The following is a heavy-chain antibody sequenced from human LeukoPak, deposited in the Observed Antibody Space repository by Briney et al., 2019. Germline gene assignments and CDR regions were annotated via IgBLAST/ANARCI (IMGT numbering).Heavy chain of an antibody. CDR3: ARDVPPQVLGYCSSTSCIDAFDI. V-gene: IGHV4-59*01. J-gene: IGHJ3*02. Sequence: SETLSLTCTVSGGSISSYYWSWIRQPPGKGLEWIGHIYYSGSTNYNPSLKSRVTISVDTSKNQFSLKLSSVTAADTAVYHCARDVPPQVLGYCSSTSCIDAFDIWGQGTMVTVSS. CDR1: GGSISSYY. D-gene: IGHD2-2*01. CDR2: IYYSGST.